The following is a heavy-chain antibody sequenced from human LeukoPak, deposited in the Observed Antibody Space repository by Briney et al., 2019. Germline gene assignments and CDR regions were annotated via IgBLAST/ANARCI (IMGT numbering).Heavy chain of an antibody. CDR2: ISSSSSYI. D-gene: IGHD6-19*01. V-gene: IGHV3-21*01. CDR1: GFTFSSYS. Sequence: GVSLRLSCAASGFTFSSYSMNWVRQGPGKGLEWVSSISSSSSYIYYADSVKGRFTISRDNAKNSLYLQMNSLRAEDTAVYYCARGLDISGWYLLSIDYWGQGTLVTVSS. J-gene: IGHJ4*02. CDR3: ARGLDISGWYLLSIDY.